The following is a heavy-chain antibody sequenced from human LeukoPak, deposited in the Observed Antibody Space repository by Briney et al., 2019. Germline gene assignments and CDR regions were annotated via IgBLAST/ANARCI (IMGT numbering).Heavy chain of an antibody. Sequence: PGGSLRLSCAASGFTFSSYAVHWVRQAPGKGLEYVSAISSNGANTYYANSVEGRFTISRDNSKNTVYLQMGSLRAEDMAVYHCARVTCSGGSCRALDFWGQGTLVTVSS. CDR2: ISSNGANT. CDR3: ARVTCSGGSCRALDF. CDR1: GFTFSSYA. V-gene: IGHV3-64*01. D-gene: IGHD2-15*01. J-gene: IGHJ4*02.